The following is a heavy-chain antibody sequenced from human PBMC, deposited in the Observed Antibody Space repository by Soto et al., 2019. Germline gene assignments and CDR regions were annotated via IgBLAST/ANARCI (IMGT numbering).Heavy chain of an antibody. CDR1: GFTFSSYA. D-gene: IGHD2-15*01. Sequence: GGSLRLSCAASGFTFSSYAMGWVRQGPGKGLEWVTVVSIGGSTHYADSVRGRFTISRDNSKNTLSLQMNSLTAEDTAVYFCATRRGAGGHFDYWGRGALVTVSS. CDR3: ATRRGAGGHFDY. V-gene: IGHV3-23*01. CDR2: VSIGGST. J-gene: IGHJ4*02.